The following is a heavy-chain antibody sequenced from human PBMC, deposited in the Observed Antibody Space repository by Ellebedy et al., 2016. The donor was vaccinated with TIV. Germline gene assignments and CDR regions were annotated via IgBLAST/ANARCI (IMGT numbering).Heavy chain of an antibody. CDR2: IDWDDDK. CDR3: ARIRANWNYGGYFYGMDV. V-gene: IGHV2-70*11. J-gene: IGHJ6*02. CDR1: GFSLNTSGMC. D-gene: IGHD1-7*01. Sequence: SGPTLVRPTQTLTLTCTFSGFSLNTSGMCVSWIRQPPGKALEWLARIDWDDDKYYSASLKTRLTISKDTSKNQVGLTLTSMDPVDTGTYYCARIRANWNYGGYFYGMDVWGQGTTVTVSS.